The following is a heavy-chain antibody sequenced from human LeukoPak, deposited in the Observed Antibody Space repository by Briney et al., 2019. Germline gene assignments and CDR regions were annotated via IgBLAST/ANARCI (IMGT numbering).Heavy chain of an antibody. CDR3: VATRKYYDFRDMDV. CDR1: GGSIRSYY. J-gene: IGHJ6*03. CDR2: IYYSGST. D-gene: IGHD3-3*01. Sequence: SETLSLTCTVSGGSIRSYYWSWIRQPPGKGLEWIAYIYYSGSTYYNPSPKSRVTISVDTSKNQFSLKLSSVTAADTAVYYCVATRKYYDFRDMDVWGKGTTVTVSS. V-gene: IGHV4-59*12.